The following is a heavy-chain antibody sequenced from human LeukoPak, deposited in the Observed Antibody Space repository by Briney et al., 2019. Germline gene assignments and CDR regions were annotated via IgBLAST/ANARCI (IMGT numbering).Heavy chain of an antibody. D-gene: IGHD5-12*01. J-gene: IGHJ4*02. V-gene: IGHV3-23*01. CDR2: ITDAVGST. CDR3: AKEIFSGLLYIDY. CDR1: GFTFSSSS. Sequence: PGGSLRLSCAASGFTFSSSSISWVRQAPGKGLEWVSAITDAVGSTHYADSVKGRFTISSGSSKNTVYLQMNSLRPEDMAVYYCAKEIFSGLLYIDYWGQGTLVTVSS.